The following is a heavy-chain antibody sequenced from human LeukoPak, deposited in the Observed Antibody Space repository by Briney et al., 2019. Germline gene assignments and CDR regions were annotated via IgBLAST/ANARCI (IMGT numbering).Heavy chain of an antibody. V-gene: IGHV3-23*01. CDR3: ARFSYGGIDAFDI. CDR1: GFTFSSYA. J-gene: IGHJ3*02. CDR2: ISGSGGST. D-gene: IGHD5-18*01. Sequence: GGSLRLSCAASGFTFSSYAMSWVRQAPGKGLEWVSAISGSGGSTYYADSVKGRFTISRDNSKNTLYLQMNSLRAEDTAVYYCARFSYGGIDAFDIWGQGTMVTVSS.